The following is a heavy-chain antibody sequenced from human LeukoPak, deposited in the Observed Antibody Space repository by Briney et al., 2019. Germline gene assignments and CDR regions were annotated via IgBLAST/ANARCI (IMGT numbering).Heavy chain of an antibody. Sequence: PGGSLRLSCAASGFTFSSYSMNWVRQAPGKGLEWVSSISSSSSYIYYADSVKGRFTISRDNAKNSLYLQMNSLRAEDTAVYYCARTSGSYSPYYGMDVWGQGTTVTVSS. D-gene: IGHD1-26*01. CDR2: ISSSSSYI. V-gene: IGHV3-21*01. CDR1: GFTFSSYS. J-gene: IGHJ6*02. CDR3: ARTSGSYSPYYGMDV.